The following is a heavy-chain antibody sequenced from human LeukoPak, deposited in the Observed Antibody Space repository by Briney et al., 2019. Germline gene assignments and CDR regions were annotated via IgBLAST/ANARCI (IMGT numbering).Heavy chain of an antibody. V-gene: IGHV4-59*06. CDR3: AREGPLRGIDY. CDR1: GGSISSYY. J-gene: IGHJ4*02. Sequence: SETLSLTCTVSGGSISSYYWSWIRQPPGKGLEWIGYIYYSGSTYYNPSLKSRVTISVDTSKNQFSLKLSSVTAADTAVYYCAREGPLRGIDYWGQGTLVTVSS. D-gene: IGHD5-24*01. CDR2: IYYSGST.